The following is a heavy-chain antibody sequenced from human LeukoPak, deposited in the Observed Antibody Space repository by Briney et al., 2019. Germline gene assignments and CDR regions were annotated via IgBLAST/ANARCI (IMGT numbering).Heavy chain of an antibody. J-gene: IGHJ6*03. CDR2: ISGSGGST. CDR3: AKVSAMIVVVRGYMDV. D-gene: IGHD3-22*01. V-gene: IGHV3-23*01. Sequence: GGSLRLSCAASGFTFSSYAMSWVRQAPGKGLEWVSAISGSGGSTYYADSVKGRFTISRDNSKNTLYLQMNSLRAEDTAVYYCAKVSAMIVVVRGYMDVWGKGTTVTISS. CDR1: GFTFSSYA.